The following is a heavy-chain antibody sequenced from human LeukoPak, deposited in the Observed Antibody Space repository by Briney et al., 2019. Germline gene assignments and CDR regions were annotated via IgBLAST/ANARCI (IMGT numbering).Heavy chain of an antibody. D-gene: IGHD2-2*01. CDR3: ARTPPIVVVVPAAMFY. CDR2: ISAYNGNT. J-gene: IGHJ4*02. CDR1: GYTFTSYG. Sequence: ASVKVSCKASGYTFTSYGISWVRQAPGQGLEWMGWISAYNGNTNYAQKLQGRVTMTTDTSTSTAYMELRSLRSDDTAAYYCARTPPIVVVVPAAMFYWGQGTLVTVSS. V-gene: IGHV1-18*01.